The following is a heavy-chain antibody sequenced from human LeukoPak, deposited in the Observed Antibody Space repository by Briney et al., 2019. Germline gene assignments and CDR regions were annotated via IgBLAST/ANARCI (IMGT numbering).Heavy chain of an antibody. D-gene: IGHD6-13*01. J-gene: IGHJ4*02. V-gene: IGHV3-23*01. CDR1: GFTFSSYA. Sequence: GGSLRLSCAASGFTFSSYAMSWVRQAPGKGLEWVSAISGSGGSTYCADSVKGRFTISRDNSKNTLYLQMNSLRAEDTAVYYCAKVRVGQQLVRCYFDYGGQGPLVTVSS. CDR3: AKVRVGQQLVRCYFDY. CDR2: ISGSGGST.